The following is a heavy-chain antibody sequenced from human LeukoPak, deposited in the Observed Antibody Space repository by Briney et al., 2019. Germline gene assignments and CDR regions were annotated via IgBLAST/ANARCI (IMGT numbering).Heavy chain of an antibody. Sequence: SETLSLTCTVSGGSITTSNYYWGWIRQPPGKGLEWIGSMYYSGNTHYNPSLKSRVTISVDTSENQFSLKLSSVTAADTAVYYCARTSSSSPDYYYYYYMDVWGKGTTVTVSS. CDR3: ARTSSSSPDYYYYYYMDV. D-gene: IGHD6-6*01. CDR2: MYYSGNT. V-gene: IGHV4-39*07. CDR1: GGSITTSNYY. J-gene: IGHJ6*03.